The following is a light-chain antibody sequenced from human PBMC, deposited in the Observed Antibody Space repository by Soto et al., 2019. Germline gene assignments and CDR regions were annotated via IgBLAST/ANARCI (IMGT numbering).Light chain of an antibody. V-gene: IGLV2-14*01. CDR3: SSYTSSSTLV. J-gene: IGLJ2*01. CDR2: EVS. Sequence: QSALTQPASVSGSPGQSITISCTGTSSDVGGYNYVSWYQQHPGKAPKLMIYEVSNRPSGVSNRFSGSKSGNTASLTISGLQAEEEADYYCSSYTSSSTLVFGEGTQPTAL. CDR1: SSDVGGYNY.